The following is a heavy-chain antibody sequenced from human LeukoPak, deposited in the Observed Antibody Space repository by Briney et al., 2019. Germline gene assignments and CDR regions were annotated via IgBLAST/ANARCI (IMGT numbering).Heavy chain of an antibody. CDR1: GYTFTSYY. Sequence: ASVKVSCKASGYTFTSYYMHWVRQAPGQGLEWMGIINPSGGSTSYAQKFQGRVTMTRDTSTSTVCMELSSLRSEDTAVYYCARDPDYGSHYYYYMDVWGKGTTVTVPS. V-gene: IGHV1-46*03. D-gene: IGHD4-17*01. J-gene: IGHJ6*03. CDR2: INPSGGST. CDR3: ARDPDYGSHYYYYMDV.